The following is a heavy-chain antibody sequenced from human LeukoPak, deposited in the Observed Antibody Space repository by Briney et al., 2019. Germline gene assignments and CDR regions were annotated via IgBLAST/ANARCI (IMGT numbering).Heavy chain of an antibody. D-gene: IGHD3-22*01. V-gene: IGHV4-38-2*02. CDR2: IYHSGST. CDR1: GYSISSGYY. Sequence: SETLSLTCTVSGYSISSGYYWGWIRQPPGKGLEWIGSIYHSGSTYYNPSLKSRVTISVDTSKNQFSLKLSSVTAADTAVYYCARDEGWSSGYLLEYFQHWGQGTLVTVSS. J-gene: IGHJ1*01. CDR3: ARDEGWSSGYLLEYFQH.